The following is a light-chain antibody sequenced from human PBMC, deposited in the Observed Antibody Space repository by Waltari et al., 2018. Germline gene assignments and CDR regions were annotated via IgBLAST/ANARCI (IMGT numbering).Light chain of an antibody. Sequence: SALPQPRSVCPTPAQSVTVPCHGTSSLVSGYTYVPWCQQPPGKAPKRMIYDVSQRPSGVPDRFAGSKSGNTASLTISGLQAEDEAYYYCCSYAGSYTWVFGGGTKLTVL. CDR2: DVS. CDR1: SSLVSGYTY. J-gene: IGLJ2*01. V-gene: IGLV2-11*02. CDR3: CSYAGSYTWV.